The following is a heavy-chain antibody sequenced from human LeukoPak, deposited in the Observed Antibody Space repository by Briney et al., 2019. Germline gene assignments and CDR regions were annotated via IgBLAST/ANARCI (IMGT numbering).Heavy chain of an antibody. CDR1: GYSFTSYC. CDR3: ARHPRGLLWFGEF. CDR2: IVPSDSYT. D-gene: IGHD3-10*01. V-gene: IGHV5-10-1*01. J-gene: IGHJ4*02. Sequence: GESLKSSCKGAGYSFTSYCISWVRQMPGKGRVGWVRIVPSDSYTNYSPSFQGQLTLSADKSISTAPQQWRSVKALQTDMCYCARHPRGLLWFGEFWGQGALVTDCS.